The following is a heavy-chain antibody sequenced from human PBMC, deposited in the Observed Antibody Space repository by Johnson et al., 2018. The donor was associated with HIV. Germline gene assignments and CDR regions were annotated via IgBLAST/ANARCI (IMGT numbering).Heavy chain of an antibody. CDR1: GFTFSDYS. CDR2: ISSGGSTI. V-gene: IGHV3-11*04. D-gene: IGHD6-13*01. J-gene: IGHJ3*02. Sequence: QMQLVESGGGVVKPGGSLRLSCAASGFTFSDYSMSWIRQAPGKGLEWVSYISSGGSTIYYADSVKGRFTISRNNAKNSLYLHKNSLRAEDTSVYYCARGQLDNAFDIWGQGTMVTVFS. CDR3: ARGQLDNAFDI.